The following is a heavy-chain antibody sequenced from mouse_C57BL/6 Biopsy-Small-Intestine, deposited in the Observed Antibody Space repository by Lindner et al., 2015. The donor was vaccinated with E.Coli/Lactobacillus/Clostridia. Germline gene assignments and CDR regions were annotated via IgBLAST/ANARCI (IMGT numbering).Heavy chain of an antibody. Sequence: VQLQESGAELVRPGTSVKVSCKASGYAFSDYLIEWVKQRPGQGLEWIGVINPGSGGANYNEKFKGRATLTADKSSSTAYMQLSSLTSDDSAVYFCARWGDGYSFPYWGQGTLVTVSA. D-gene: IGHD2-3*01. J-gene: IGHJ3*01. CDR2: INPGSGGA. CDR1: GYAFSDYL. V-gene: IGHV1-54*01. CDR3: ARWGDGYSFPY.